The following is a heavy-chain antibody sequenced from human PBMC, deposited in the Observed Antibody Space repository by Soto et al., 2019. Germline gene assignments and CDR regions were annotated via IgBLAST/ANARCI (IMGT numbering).Heavy chain of an antibody. D-gene: IGHD3-3*01. V-gene: IGHV3-23*01. CDR3: AKYINTIFGVVDAFDI. CDR2: ISSSGGSI. CDR1: GFTFSSYA. J-gene: IGHJ3*02. Sequence: EVQLLESGGGLVQPGGSLRLSCAASGFTFSSYAMSWIRQAPGKGLEWVSVISSSGGSIYYSDSVKGRFAISRDNSKNTLYLQMNSLRAGDTDVYYCAKYINTIFGVVDAFDIWGQGTMVTVSS.